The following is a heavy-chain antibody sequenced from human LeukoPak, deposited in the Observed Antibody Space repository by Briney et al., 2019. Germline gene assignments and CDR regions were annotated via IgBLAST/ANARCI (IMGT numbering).Heavy chain of an antibody. V-gene: IGHV4-39*01. CDR3: ARRTSGSSSDY. J-gene: IGHJ4*02. CDR1: GDSISNMNYH. D-gene: IGHD1-26*01. CDR2: IYYNGRT. Sequence: SETLSLTCTVSGDSISNMNYHWAWIRQPPGKGLEWIATIYYNGRTYYNPSLESRVTVSMDTSKNQFSLRLNAATAADTAIYYCARRTSGSSSDYWGQGTLVTVSS.